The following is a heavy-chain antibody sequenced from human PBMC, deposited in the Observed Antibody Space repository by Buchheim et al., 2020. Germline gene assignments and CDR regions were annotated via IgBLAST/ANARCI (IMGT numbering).Heavy chain of an antibody. CDR3: AKELLPSYYYYGMDV. J-gene: IGHJ6*02. Sequence: EVQLLESGGGLVQPGGSLRLSCVASGFTFSSYAMSWVRQAPGKGLEWVSVTSGSGGSAYHADSVKGRITISRDNSNNTLYLQMNSLRAEDTAVYYCAKELLPSYYYYGMDVWGQGTT. CDR2: TSGSGGSA. V-gene: IGHV3-23*01. CDR1: GFTFSSYA. D-gene: IGHD1-26*01.